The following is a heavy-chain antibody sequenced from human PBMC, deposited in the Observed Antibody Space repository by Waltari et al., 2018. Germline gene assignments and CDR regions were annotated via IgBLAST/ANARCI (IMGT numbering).Heavy chain of an antibody. Sequence: QVQLQESGPGLVKPSETLSLTCTVSGGPISSYYWRWIRTPPGQGLEWIGYIYYSGSTNYTPSLKSRVTISVDTSKNQFSLKLSSVTAADTAVYYCARAQEVGYCSGGSCSRSYYFDYWGQGTLVTVSS. V-gene: IGHV4-59*01. CDR2: IYYSGST. J-gene: IGHJ4*02. CDR3: ARAQEVGYCSGGSCSRSYYFDY. D-gene: IGHD2-15*01. CDR1: GGPISSYY.